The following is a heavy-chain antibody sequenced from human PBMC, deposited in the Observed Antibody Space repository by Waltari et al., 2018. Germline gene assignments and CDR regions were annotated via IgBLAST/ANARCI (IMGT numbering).Heavy chain of an antibody. CDR3: ATRGPFGVVIYYFDY. V-gene: IGHV1-24*01. J-gene: IGHJ4*02. Sequence: QVQLVQSGAEVKKPGASVKVSCKVSGYTLTELSMHWVRQAPGKGLEWMRGFGPEDGETIYAQKCQGRVTMTDDTSTDTAYMELSSLRSEDTAVYYCATRGPFGVVIYYFDYWGQGTLVTVSS. CDR1: GYTLTELS. CDR2: FGPEDGET. D-gene: IGHD3-3*01.